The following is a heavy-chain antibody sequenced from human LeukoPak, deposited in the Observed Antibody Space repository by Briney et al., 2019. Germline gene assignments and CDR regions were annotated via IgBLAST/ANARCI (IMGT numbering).Heavy chain of an antibody. J-gene: IGHJ3*02. Sequence: PGGSLRLSCAASGFTFSSYAMHWVRQAPGKGLEWVAVISYDGSNKYYADSVKGRFTISRDNSKNTLYLQMNSLRAEDTAVYYCARVGVQLWPNAFDIWGQGTMVTVTS. V-gene: IGHV3-30-3*01. CDR1: GFTFSSYA. D-gene: IGHD5-18*01. CDR2: ISYDGSNK. CDR3: ARVGVQLWPNAFDI.